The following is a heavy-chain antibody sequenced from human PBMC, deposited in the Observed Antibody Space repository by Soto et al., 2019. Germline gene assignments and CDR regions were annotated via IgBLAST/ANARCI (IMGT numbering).Heavy chain of an antibody. V-gene: IGHV2-26*01. CDR1: GFSLSNARMG. CDR2: IFSNDEK. J-gene: IGHJ4*02. D-gene: IGHD3-9*01. CDR3: AHSWENILTGYSNPLGY. Sequence: SGPTLVNPTETLTLTCTVSGFSLSNARMGVSWIRQPPGKALEWLAHIFSNDEKSYSPSLKSRLTITKDTSKNQVVLTMTNMDPVDTATYYCAHSWENILTGYSNPLGYWGQGTLVTVSS.